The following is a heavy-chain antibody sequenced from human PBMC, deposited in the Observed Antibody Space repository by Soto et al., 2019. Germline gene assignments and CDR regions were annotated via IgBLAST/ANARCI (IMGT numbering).Heavy chain of an antibody. CDR2: ISAYNGNT. CDR1: GYTFTGYY. Sequence: GASVKVSCKASGYTFTGYYMHWVRQAPGQGLEWMGWISAYNGNTNYAQKLQGRVTMTTDTSTSTAYMELRSLRSDDTAVYYCARDNYYDSSGYYWGQGTLVTVS. CDR3: ARDNYYDSSGYY. V-gene: IGHV1-18*04. D-gene: IGHD3-22*01. J-gene: IGHJ4*02.